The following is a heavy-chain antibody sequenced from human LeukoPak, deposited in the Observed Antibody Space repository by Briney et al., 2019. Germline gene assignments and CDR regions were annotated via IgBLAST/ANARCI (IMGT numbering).Heavy chain of an antibody. D-gene: IGHD2-2*01. J-gene: IGHJ4*02. V-gene: IGHV4-34*01. CDR3: AREGKYCSSTSCQLIDY. CDR2: INHSGST. Sequence: SETLSLTCAVYGGSFSGYYWSWIRQPPGKGLEWIGEINHSGSTNYNPSLKSRVTISVDTSKNQFSLKLSSVTAADTAVYYCAREGKYCSSTSCQLIDYWGQGTLVTVSS. CDR1: GGSFSGYY.